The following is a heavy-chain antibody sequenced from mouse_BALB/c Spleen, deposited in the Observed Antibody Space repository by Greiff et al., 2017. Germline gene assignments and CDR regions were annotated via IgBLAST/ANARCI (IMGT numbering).Heavy chain of an antibody. D-gene: IGHD2-4*01. CDR3: AIYYDYDYAMDY. J-gene: IGHJ4*01. CDR1: GYTFTSYT. Sequence: VQLQQSGAELARPGASVKMSCKASGYTFTSYTMHWVKQRPGQGLEWIGYINPSSGYTNYNQKFKDKATLTADKSSSTAYMQLSSLTSEDSAVYYCAIYYDYDYAMDYWGQGTSVTVSS. CDR2: INPSSGYT. V-gene: IGHV1-4*01.